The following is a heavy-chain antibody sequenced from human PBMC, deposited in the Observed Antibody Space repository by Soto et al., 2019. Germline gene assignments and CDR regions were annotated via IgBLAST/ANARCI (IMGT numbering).Heavy chain of an antibody. V-gene: IGHV3-72*01. CDR2: SKNKADSYTT. D-gene: IGHD3-10*01. Sequence: EVQLVESGGGLVQPGGSLRLSCAASGFTFSDHYMDWVRQAPGKGLEWVGRSKNKADSYTTEYAASVKGRFTISSDGSKNSLFLQMKSLKTEDTAVYYCTVWGSGNDFWAAWGQGILVTVSS. CDR1: GFTFSDHY. J-gene: IGHJ4*02. CDR3: TVWGSGNDFWAA.